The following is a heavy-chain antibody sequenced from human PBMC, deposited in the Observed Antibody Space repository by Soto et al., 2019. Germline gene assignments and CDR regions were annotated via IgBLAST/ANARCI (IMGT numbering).Heavy chain of an antibody. Sequence: EVQLVESGGGLVQPGGSLRLSCAASGFTISDHYMDWVRQAPGKGLEWVGRTRNKANSYTTEYAASVKGRFTISRDDSKNSLYLQMNSLKAEDTAVYYCARYDSGDGDYWGQGTLVTVSS. V-gene: IGHV3-72*01. CDR1: GFTISDHY. CDR3: ARYDSGDGDY. J-gene: IGHJ4*02. D-gene: IGHD4-17*01. CDR2: TRNKANSYTT.